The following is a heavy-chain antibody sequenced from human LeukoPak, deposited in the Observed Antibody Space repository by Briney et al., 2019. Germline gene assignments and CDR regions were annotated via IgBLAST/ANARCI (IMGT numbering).Heavy chain of an antibody. CDR3: ARSPVEQWLVSYYYGMDV. CDR1: GDSVSSNSAA. D-gene: IGHD6-19*01. V-gene: IGHV6-1*01. CDR2: TYYRSKWYN. Sequence: SQTLSLTCAISGDSVSSNSAAWNWIRQSPSRGLEWLGRTYYRSKWYNDYAVSVKSRITVNPDTSKNQFSLQLNSVTPEDTAVYYCARSPVEQWLVSYYYGMDVWGQGTTVTVSS. J-gene: IGHJ6*02.